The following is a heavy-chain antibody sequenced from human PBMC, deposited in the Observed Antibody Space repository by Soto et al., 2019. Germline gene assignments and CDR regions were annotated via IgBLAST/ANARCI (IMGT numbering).Heavy chain of an antibody. D-gene: IGHD2-15*01. J-gene: IGHJ5*02. CDR2: IYSGGYT. Sequence: QVQLQESGPGLVRPSETLSLTCTVSGGSISGFYWSWIRQPPGKRLEWIGYIYSGGYTYYNPSLESRVTISVDTPKNQFFLEMNSVTAADTAVYYCARDMDGGWRYNWFDPWGQGMLVTVSS. V-gene: IGHV4-59*01. CDR3: ARDMDGGWRYNWFDP. CDR1: GGSISGFY.